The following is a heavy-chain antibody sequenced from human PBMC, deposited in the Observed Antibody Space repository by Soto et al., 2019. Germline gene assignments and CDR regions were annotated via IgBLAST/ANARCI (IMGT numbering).Heavy chain of an antibody. CDR3: ARSYDSGGYYDAFDI. J-gene: IGHJ3*02. Sequence: SGPTLVNPTQTLTLTCTFSGFSLITSGMCLSCIRQPPGKSLEWLSLIYWDGDTYYSTSLKTRLTISRDTSKKQVVLKMTNMDPVDTATYYCARSYDSGGYYDAFDIWGQGTMVTVSS. CDR1: GFSLITSGMC. D-gene: IGHD3-22*01. CDR2: IYWDGDT. V-gene: IGHV2-70*01.